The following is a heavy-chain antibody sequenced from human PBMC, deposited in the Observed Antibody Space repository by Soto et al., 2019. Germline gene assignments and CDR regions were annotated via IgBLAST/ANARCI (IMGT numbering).Heavy chain of an antibody. D-gene: IGHD5-18*01. Sequence: QVQLQESGPGLVKPSQTLSLTCTVSGGSISSGGYYWSWIRQHPGKGLEWIGYIYYSGSTYYNPSLTGRGTISVDTSKNQFSLKLSSVTAADTAVYYCARSGYSYGPNPLLYWGQGTLVTVSS. CDR2: IYYSGST. J-gene: IGHJ4*02. V-gene: IGHV4-31*03. CDR3: ARSGYSYGPNPLLY. CDR1: GGSISSGGYY.